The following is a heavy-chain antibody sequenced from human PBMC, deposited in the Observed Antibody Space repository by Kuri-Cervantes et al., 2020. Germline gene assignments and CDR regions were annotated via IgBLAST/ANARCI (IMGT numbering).Heavy chain of an antibody. CDR1: GYSFTSYW. Sequence: GESLKISCKGSGYSFTSYWIGWVRQMPGKGLEWMGIIHPGDSDTRYSPSFQGQVTISADKSISTAYLQWSSLKASDTAMYYCARLKLLPIYYYYYGMDVWGQGTTVTVSS. CDR2: IHPGDSDT. J-gene: IGHJ6*02. CDR3: ARLKLLPIYYYYYGMDV. V-gene: IGHV5-51*01. D-gene: IGHD2-15*01.